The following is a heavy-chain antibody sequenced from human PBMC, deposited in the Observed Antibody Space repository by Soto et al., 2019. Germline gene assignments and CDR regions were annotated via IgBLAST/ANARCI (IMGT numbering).Heavy chain of an antibody. CDR2: IYYSGST. CDR3: ARYEQWLLYGMDV. Sequence: SETLSLTCPVSGGSISSSSYYWGWIRQPPGKGLEWIGSIYYSGSTYYNPSLKSRVTISVDTSKNQFSLKLSSVTAADTAVYYCARYEQWLLYGMDVWGQGTTVTVSS. J-gene: IGHJ6*02. D-gene: IGHD6-19*01. V-gene: IGHV4-39*01. CDR1: GGSISSSSYY.